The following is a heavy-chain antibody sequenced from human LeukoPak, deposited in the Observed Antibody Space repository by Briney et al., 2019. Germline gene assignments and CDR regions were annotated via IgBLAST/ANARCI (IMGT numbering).Heavy chain of an antibody. CDR1: GGTFSSYA. J-gene: IGHJ4*02. Sequence: ASVKVSCKASGGTFSSYAISWVRQAPGQGLEWMGRIIPILGIANYAQKFQGRVTITADKSTSTAYMELSSLRSEDTAVYYCARGGIAAAGTPFDYWGQGTLVTVSS. D-gene: IGHD6-13*01. CDR2: IIPILGIA. V-gene: IGHV1-69*04. CDR3: ARGGIAAAGTPFDY.